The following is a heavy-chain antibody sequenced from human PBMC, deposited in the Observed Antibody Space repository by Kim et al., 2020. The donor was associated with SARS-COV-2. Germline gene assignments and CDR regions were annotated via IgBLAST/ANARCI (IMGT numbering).Heavy chain of an antibody. CDR1: GGSISSYY. V-gene: IGHV4-59*13. CDR3: ARDQNYYDSSGYFFRWFDP. CDR2: IYYSGST. Sequence: SETLSLTCTVSGGSISSYYWSWIRQPPGKGLEWIGYIYYSGSTNYNPSLKSRVTISVDTSKNQFSLKLSSVTAADTAVYYCARDQNYYDSSGYFFRWFDPWGQGTLVTVSS. J-gene: IGHJ5*02. D-gene: IGHD3-22*01.